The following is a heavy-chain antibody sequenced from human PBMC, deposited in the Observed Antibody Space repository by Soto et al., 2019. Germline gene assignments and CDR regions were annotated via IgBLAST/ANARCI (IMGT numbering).Heavy chain of an antibody. J-gene: IGHJ3*02. D-gene: IGHD3-3*01. CDR1: GYTFTSYG. V-gene: IGHV1-18*01. CDR3: ARYAGVVFGVADDAFDI. CDR2: IRAYNGNT. Sequence: GASVKVSCKASGYTFTSYGISWVRQAPGQGLEWMGWIRAYNGNTNYAQKLQGRVTMTTDTSTSTAYMELRSLRSDDTAVYYCARYAGVVFGVADDAFDIWGQGTMVTVSS.